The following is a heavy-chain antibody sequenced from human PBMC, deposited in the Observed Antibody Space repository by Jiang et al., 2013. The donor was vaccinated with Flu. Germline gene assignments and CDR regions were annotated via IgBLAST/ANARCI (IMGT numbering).Heavy chain of an antibody. CDR2: ISGSGGST. J-gene: IGHJ4*02. V-gene: IGHV3-23*01. Sequence: CAASGFTFSNYAMTWVRQAPGKGLEWVSSISGSGGSTYYADSVKGRFTISRDNSKNMLYLQLNSLRAEDTAIYYCAKEAAAVAGTLAVYWGQGTLVTVSS. D-gene: IGHD6-19*01. CDR3: AKEAAAVAGTLAVY. CDR1: GFTFSNYA.